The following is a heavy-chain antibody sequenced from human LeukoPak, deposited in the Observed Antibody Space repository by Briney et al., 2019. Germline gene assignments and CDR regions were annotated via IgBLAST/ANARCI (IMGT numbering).Heavy chain of an antibody. D-gene: IGHD2-2*01. CDR2: IIPIFGTA. J-gene: IGHJ4*02. Sequence: ASVKVSCKASGGTFSSYAISWVRQAPGQGLEWMGGIIPIFGTANYAQKFQGRVTITTDESTSTAYMELSSLRSEDTAVYYCARSCSSTSCFYYFDHWGQGTLVTVSS. CDR3: ARSCSSTSCFYYFDH. V-gene: IGHV1-69*05. CDR1: GGTFSSYA.